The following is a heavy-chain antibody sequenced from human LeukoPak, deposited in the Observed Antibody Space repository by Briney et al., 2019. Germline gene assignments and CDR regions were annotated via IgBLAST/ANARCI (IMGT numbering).Heavy chain of an antibody. Sequence: GESLKISCKGSGYSFTDYWSGWVHQLAEKGLGWRGFVYPGDSDTRYSPSFQGQVTISADKSITTAYLQWSSLKASDSAIYYCARRRDRGRYFDLWGRGTLVTVSS. CDR1: GYSFTDYW. CDR2: VYPGDSDT. J-gene: IGHJ2*01. V-gene: IGHV5-51*07. D-gene: IGHD6-25*01. CDR3: ARRRDRGRYFDL.